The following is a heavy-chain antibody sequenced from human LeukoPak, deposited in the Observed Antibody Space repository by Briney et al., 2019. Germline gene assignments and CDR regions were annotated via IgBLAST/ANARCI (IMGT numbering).Heavy chain of an antibody. J-gene: IGHJ5*02. V-gene: IGHV3-7*01. CDR2: INQDGSQK. CDR1: GFTFSTYW. CDR3: AREMLAAVAAQS. D-gene: IGHD6-19*01. Sequence: GGSLRLSCAASGFTFSTYWMSWVRQAPGKGLEWVANINQDGSQKYYVDSVKGRFTISRDNAKNSLYLQMNSLRAEDTAVYYCAREMLAAVAAQSWGQGTLVTVSS.